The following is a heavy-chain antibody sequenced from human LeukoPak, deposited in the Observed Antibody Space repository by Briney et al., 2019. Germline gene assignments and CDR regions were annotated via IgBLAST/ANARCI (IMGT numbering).Heavy chain of an antibody. CDR1: GFTFSSYA. CDR3: AKDLYHGMDV. CDR2: ISGSGSST. V-gene: IGHV3-23*01. Sequence: GGSLRLSCAASGFTFSSYAMSWVRQAPGKGLERVSDISGSGSSTHYADSVKGRFTISRDNSKNTLYLQMNSLRAEDTAVYYCAKDLYHGMDVWGQGTTVTVSS. J-gene: IGHJ6*02.